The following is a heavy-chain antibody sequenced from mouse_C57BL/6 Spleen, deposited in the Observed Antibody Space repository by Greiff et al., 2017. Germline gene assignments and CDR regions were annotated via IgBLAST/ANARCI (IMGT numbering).Heavy chain of an antibody. CDR1: GYTFTDYY. D-gene: IGHD2-1*01. V-gene: IGHV1-26*01. CDR3: ARGYYGNSGWFAY. CDR2: INPNNGGT. Sequence: VQLQQSGPELVKPGASVKISCKASGYTFTDYYMNWVKQSHGKSLEWIGDINPNNGGTSYNQKFKGKATLTVDKSSSTAYMELRSLTSEDSAVYYCARGYYGNSGWFAYWGQGTLVTVSA. J-gene: IGHJ3*01.